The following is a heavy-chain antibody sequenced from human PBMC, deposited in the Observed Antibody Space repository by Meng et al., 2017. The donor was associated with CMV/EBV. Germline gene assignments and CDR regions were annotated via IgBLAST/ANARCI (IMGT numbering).Heavy chain of an antibody. CDR2: INWHSGAI. Sequence: SGLNFDDFAMHWVRQRPGKGLEWVAGINWHSGAIDYADSVQGRFTISRDNAASSLYLQMNSLRGDDTALYYCVKDFGASGTYWYFDFWGRGTLVTVSS. CDR3: VKDFGASGTYWYFDF. D-gene: IGHD6-13*01. CDR1: GLNFDDFA. J-gene: IGHJ2*01. V-gene: IGHV3-9*01.